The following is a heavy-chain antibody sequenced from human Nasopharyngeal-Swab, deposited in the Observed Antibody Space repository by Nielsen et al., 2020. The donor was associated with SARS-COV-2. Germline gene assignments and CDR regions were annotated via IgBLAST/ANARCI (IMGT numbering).Heavy chain of an antibody. CDR2: IGAAGNK. D-gene: IGHD6-19*01. J-gene: IGHJ4*02. Sequence: GESLKISCAVSGLTVSSTYMSWVRQAPGKGLEWVSVIGAAGNKIYADSVKGRFTISRDNSKNTLYLQMNSLRAEDTAVYYCAKDWFIGIAVAVHYFDYWGQGTLVTVSS. V-gene: IGHV3-53*01. CDR1: GLTVSSTY. CDR3: AKDWFIGIAVAVHYFDY.